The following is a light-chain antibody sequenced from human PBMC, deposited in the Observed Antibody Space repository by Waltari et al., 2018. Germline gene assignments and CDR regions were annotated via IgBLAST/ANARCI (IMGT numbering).Light chain of an antibody. Sequence: DIQMTQFPSTLSASVGDRLTITCRASQSKNSWLAWYQQKPGKAPKLLSYKSSSLESGVPSRFSGSGSGTEVTLTISSLQPDDFATYYCQQYNSYEWTFGQGTKVAIK. J-gene: IGKJ1*01. V-gene: IGKV1-5*03. CDR1: QSKNSW. CDR3: QQYNSYEWT. CDR2: KSS.